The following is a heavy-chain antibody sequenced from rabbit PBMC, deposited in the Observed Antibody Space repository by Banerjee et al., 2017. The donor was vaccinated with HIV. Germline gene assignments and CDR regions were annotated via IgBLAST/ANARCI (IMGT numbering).Heavy chain of an antibody. CDR2: IYAGSSGST. J-gene: IGHJ4*01. CDR1: GFSFSSGYD. CDR3: ARSGSGGYTGINL. D-gene: IGHD8-1*01. V-gene: IGHV1S45*01. Sequence: QEQLEESGGDLVKPEGSLTLTCTASGFSFSSGYDMFWVRQAPGKGLEWIACIYAGSSGSTYYASWVNGRFTISKTSSTTVTLQMTSLTAADTATYFFARSGSGGYTGINLWGPGTLVTVS.